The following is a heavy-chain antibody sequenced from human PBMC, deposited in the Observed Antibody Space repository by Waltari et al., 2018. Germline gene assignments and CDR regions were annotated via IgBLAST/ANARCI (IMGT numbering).Heavy chain of an antibody. V-gene: IGHV1-69*02. CDR2: IIPILGIA. D-gene: IGHD2-15*01. CDR1: GGTFSSYT. CDR3: AKVVAATRQEEGWFDP. Sequence: QVQLVQSGAEVKTPGSSVKVSCKASGGTFSSYTIIGVRRAPGQGLEWMGRIIPILGIANYAQKFQGRVTITADKSTSTAYMELSSLRSEDTAVYYCAKVVAATRQEEGWFDPWGQGTLVTVSS. J-gene: IGHJ5*02.